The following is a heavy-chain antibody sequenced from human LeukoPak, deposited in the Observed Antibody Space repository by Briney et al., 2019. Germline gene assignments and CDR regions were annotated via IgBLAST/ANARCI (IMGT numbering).Heavy chain of an antibody. D-gene: IGHD3/OR15-3a*01. Sequence: GGSLRLSCEASGFTLSNYWMSWVRQAPGKGLEWVANIKQDGSEKYYVDSVKGRFTISRDNAKNSLYLQLNSLRVEDTAVYYCARVTSRFWTGYYDPFDIWGQGTMVTVSS. CDR3: ARVTSRFWTGYYDPFDI. CDR2: IKQDGSEK. CDR1: GFTLSNYW. V-gene: IGHV3-7*01. J-gene: IGHJ3*02.